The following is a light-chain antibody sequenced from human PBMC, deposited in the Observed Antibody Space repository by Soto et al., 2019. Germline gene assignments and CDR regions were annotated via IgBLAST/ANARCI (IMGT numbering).Light chain of an antibody. CDR3: KQYKNWPLT. V-gene: IGKV3-15*01. CDR2: DAS. Sequence: EIVMTQSPATMSVSPGERATLSCRASQSVSSNLAWYQQKPGQAPMLLIYDASTWATGIPARFSGSGSGTEFALTISSLQSEDFAVYYCKQYKNWPLTFGGGTKVELK. CDR1: QSVSSN. J-gene: IGKJ4*01.